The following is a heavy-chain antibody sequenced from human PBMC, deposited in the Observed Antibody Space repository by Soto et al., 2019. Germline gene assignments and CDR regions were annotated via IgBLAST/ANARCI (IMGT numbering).Heavy chain of an antibody. J-gene: IGHJ4*02. D-gene: IGHD1-26*01. V-gene: IGHV4-39*01. CDR3: ARTVVDEWAPRFDY. Sequence: QLQLQESGPGLVKPSETLSLTCTVSGGSISSSSYYWGWIRQPPGKGLEWIGSIYYSGSTYYNPSLKSRVTISVDTSKNQFSLKLSSVTAADTAVYYCARTVVDEWAPRFDYWGQGTLVTVSS. CDR2: IYYSGST. CDR1: GGSISSSSYY.